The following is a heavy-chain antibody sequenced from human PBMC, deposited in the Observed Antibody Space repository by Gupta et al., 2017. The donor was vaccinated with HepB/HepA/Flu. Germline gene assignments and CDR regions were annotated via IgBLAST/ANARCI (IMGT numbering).Heavy chain of an antibody. CDR3: ARGAARPRYYYYYYMDV. CDR2: IIPIFGTA. J-gene: IGHJ6*03. D-gene: IGHD6-6*01. V-gene: IGHV1-69*01. CDR1: AVTFSSYA. Sequence: QVQLVQSGAEVKKPGSSVKVSCKASAVTFSSYAISWVRQAPGQGLEWMGGIIPIFGTANYAQKFQGRVTITADESTSTAYMELSSLRSEDTAVYYCARGAARPRYYYYYYMDVWGKGTTVTVSS.